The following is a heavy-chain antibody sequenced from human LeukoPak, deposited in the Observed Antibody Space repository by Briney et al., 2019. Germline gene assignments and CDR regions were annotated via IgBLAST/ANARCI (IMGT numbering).Heavy chain of an antibody. V-gene: IGHV4-59*01. CDR1: GASISSYY. CDR2: IYYGGST. Sequence: ETLCLTCTVSGASISSYYRSWVRQPPGKGLEWMADIYYGGSTRYNASLKSRVTTSVATSNNQFSLNLRSVSAADTAVYYCASWSLYSSGWYFDYWGQGILVTVSS. D-gene: IGHD6-19*01. J-gene: IGHJ4*02. CDR3: ASWSLYSSGWYFDY.